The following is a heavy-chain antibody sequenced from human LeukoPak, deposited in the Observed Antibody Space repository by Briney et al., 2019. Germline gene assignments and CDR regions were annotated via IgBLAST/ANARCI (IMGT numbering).Heavy chain of an antibody. CDR1: GYTFTGYY. V-gene: IGHV1-2*04. J-gene: IGHJ3*02. CDR2: INPNSGGT. Sequence: ASVKVSCKASGYTFTGYYMHWVRQAPGQGLEWMGWINPNSGGTNYAQKFQGWVTMTRDTSISTAYMELSRLRSDDTAAYYCARAAGVPAARYAFDIWGQGTMVTVSS. CDR3: ARAAGVPAARYAFDI. D-gene: IGHD2-2*01.